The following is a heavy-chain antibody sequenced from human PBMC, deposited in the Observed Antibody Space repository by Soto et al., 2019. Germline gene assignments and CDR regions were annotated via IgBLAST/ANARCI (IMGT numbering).Heavy chain of an antibody. CDR3: GRGYSDSSAYPLVDY. CDR2: IGNTGTTV. J-gene: IGHJ4*02. CDR1: GFTFSHYD. Sequence: PGGSLRLSCEASGFTFSHYDMNWVRQAPGKGLEWVAYIGNTGTTVNYAHSLKGRFTISRDNAKNSLYLEMTSLTAEDTAVYLCGRGYSDSSAYPLVDYWGQGTLVTVSS. V-gene: IGHV3-48*03. D-gene: IGHD3-22*01.